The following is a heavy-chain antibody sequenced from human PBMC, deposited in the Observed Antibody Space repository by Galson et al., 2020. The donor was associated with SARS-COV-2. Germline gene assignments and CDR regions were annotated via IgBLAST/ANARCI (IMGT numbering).Heavy chain of an antibody. D-gene: IGHD2-21*01. Sequence: ASETLSLTCIVSGDSMTNYYWSWIRQSPGKGLEWIAFIYYIGGHTNNPYLRSRATISVDPSMNQSSLELTSVTAADTAIYVCARHGSGDSQRDFDYWGRGARVTGST. CDR1: GDSMTNYY. CDR3: ARHGSGDSQRDFDY. V-gene: IGHV4-59*08. J-gene: IGHJ4*02. CDR2: IYYIGGH.